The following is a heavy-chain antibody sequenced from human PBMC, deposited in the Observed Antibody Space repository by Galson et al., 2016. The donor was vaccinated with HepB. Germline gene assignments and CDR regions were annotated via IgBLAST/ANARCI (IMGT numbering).Heavy chain of an antibody. CDR2: VSYDGENA. D-gene: IGHD2-2*02. J-gene: IGHJ5*02. Sequence: SLRLSCAASGFTFSSYTMHWVRQAPGRGLEWVTVVSYDGENAFYADSVRGRFTGSRDNSKNTLYLQMKSLRLEETAIYYCARDWDYCRTSSCYTYTWAFKRFDPWGQGTLVTVSS. CDR3: ARDWDYCRTSSCYTYTWAFKRFDP. V-gene: IGHV3-30*04. CDR1: GFTFSSYT.